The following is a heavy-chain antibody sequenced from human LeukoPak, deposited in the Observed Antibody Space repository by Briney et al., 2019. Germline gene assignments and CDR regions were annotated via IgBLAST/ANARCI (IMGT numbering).Heavy chain of an antibody. CDR1: GFTFNDYA. V-gene: IGHV3-23*01. Sequence: GSLRLSCAASGFTFNDYAMTWIRQAPGKGLDWVSVISYNGDTTYYADSVKGRFTISRDNSKNTLYLQMNGLRVEDTAVYYCAKESPAFDCWGQGTLVTVSS. CDR2: ISYNGDTT. CDR3: AKESPAFDC. J-gene: IGHJ4*02.